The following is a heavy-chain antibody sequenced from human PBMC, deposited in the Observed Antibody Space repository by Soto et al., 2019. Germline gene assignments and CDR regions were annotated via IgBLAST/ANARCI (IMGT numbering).Heavy chain of an antibody. CDR3: ARAPIYCSGGSCYPDY. V-gene: IGHV3-21*01. J-gene: IGHJ4*02. Sequence: EVQLVESGGGLVKPGGSLRLSCAASGFTFSSYSMNWVLQAPGKGLEWVSSISSSSSYIYYADSVKGRFTISRDNAKNSLYLQMNSLRAEDTAVYYCARAPIYCSGGSCYPDYWRQGTLFTVSS. CDR1: GFTFSSYS. D-gene: IGHD2-15*01. CDR2: ISSSSSYI.